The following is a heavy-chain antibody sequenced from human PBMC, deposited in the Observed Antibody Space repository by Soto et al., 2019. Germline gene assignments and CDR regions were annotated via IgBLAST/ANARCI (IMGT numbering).Heavy chain of an antibody. CDR2: ISSSSSYI. Sequence: GGSLRLSCAASGFTFSSYSMNWVRQAPGKGLEWVSSISSSSSYIYYADSVKGRFTISRDDAKNSLYLQMNSLRAEDTAVYYCARVVNGPMEWLLGWFDPWGQGTLVTVSS. V-gene: IGHV3-21*01. CDR3: ARVVNGPMEWLLGWFDP. J-gene: IGHJ5*02. D-gene: IGHD3-3*01. CDR1: GFTFSSYS.